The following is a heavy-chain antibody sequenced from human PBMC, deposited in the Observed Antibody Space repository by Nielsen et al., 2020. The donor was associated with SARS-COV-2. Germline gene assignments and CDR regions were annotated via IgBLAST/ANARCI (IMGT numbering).Heavy chain of an antibody. V-gene: IGHV1-69*13. Sequence: SVKVSCKASGYTFTSYGISWVRQAPGQGLEWMGGIIPIFGTANYAQKFQGRVTITADESTSTAYMELSSLRSEDTAVYYCAREGYYDSYGDYWGQGTLVTVSS. CDR2: IIPIFGTA. J-gene: IGHJ4*02. CDR3: AREGYYDSYGDY. CDR1: GYTFTSYG. D-gene: IGHD3-22*01.